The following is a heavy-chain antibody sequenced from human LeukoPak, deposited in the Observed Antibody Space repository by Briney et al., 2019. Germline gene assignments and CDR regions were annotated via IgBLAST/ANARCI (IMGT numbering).Heavy chain of an antibody. V-gene: IGHV3-21*01. D-gene: IGHD4-17*01. CDR1: GFTFSSYS. CDR2: ISSSSSYI. CDR3: ARDGGDHYYYYMDV. Sequence: GGSLRLSCAASGFTFSSYSMNWARQAPGKGLEWVSSISSSSSYIYYADSVKGRFTISRDNAKNSLYLQMNSLRAEDTAVYYCARDGGDHYYYYMDVWGKGTTVTVSS. J-gene: IGHJ6*03.